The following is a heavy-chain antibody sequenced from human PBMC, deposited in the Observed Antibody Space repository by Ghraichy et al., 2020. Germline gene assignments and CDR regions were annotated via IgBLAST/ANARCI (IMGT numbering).Heavy chain of an antibody. V-gene: IGHV3-21*01. Sequence: GGSLRLSCAASGFTFSSYSMNWVRQAPGKGLEWVSSISSSSSYIYYADSVKGRFTISRDNAKNSLYLQMNSLRAEDTAVYYCATTVAHYYYGMDVWGQGTTVTVSS. J-gene: IGHJ6*02. CDR2: ISSSSSYI. CDR3: ATTVAHYYYGMDV. CDR1: GFTFSSYS. D-gene: IGHD4-23*01.